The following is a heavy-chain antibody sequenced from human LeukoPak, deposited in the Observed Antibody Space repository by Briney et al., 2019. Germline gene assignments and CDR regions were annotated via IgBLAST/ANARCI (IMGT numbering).Heavy chain of an antibody. Sequence: SETLSLTCTVSGYSISSGYYWGWIRQPPGKGLEWIGSIYHSGSTYYNPSLKSRVTISVDTSKNQFSLKLSSVTAADTAVYYCARAARNYYDSSGYIGAFDIWGQGTMVTVSS. V-gene: IGHV4-38-2*02. CDR1: GYSISSGYY. J-gene: IGHJ3*02. CDR2: IYHSGST. D-gene: IGHD3-22*01. CDR3: ARAARNYYDSSGYIGAFDI.